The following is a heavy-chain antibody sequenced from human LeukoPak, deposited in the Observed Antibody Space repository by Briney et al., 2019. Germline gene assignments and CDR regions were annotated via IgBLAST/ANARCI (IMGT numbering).Heavy chain of an antibody. Sequence: SETLSLTCTVSGYSISSGYYWGWIRQPPGKGLEWIGSIYHSGSTYYNPSLKSRVTISVDTSKNQFSLKLSSVTAADTAVYYCARFSQYYDILTGYYHNWFDPWGQGTLVTVSS. CDR3: ARFSQYYDILTGYYHNWFDP. CDR1: GYSISSGYY. D-gene: IGHD3-9*01. V-gene: IGHV4-38-2*02. J-gene: IGHJ5*02. CDR2: IYHSGST.